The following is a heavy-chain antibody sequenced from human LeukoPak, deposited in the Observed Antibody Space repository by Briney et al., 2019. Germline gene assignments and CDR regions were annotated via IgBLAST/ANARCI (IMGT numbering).Heavy chain of an antibody. Sequence: GGSLRLSCTTSGFTFTTYWMSWVRQAPGKGLEWVANIKQDGSEKHYVDSVRGRFTSSRDNAKNSVYLQIGSLRAEDTAVFYCARDKDWICRNGLCFTGYSEYWGRGTPVTVSS. CDR1: GFTFTTYW. CDR3: ARDKDWICRNGLCFTGYSEY. D-gene: IGHD2-8*01. CDR2: IKQDGSEK. J-gene: IGHJ4*02. V-gene: IGHV3-7*01.